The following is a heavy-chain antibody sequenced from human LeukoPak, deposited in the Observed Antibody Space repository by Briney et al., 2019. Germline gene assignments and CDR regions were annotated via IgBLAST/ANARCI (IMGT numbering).Heavy chain of an antibody. Sequence: SETLSLTRTVSGGTISSYYWSWIRQPPGQGLEWIGYIYYSGSTNYNPSLKSRVTISVDTSKNQCSLKLSSVTAAVTAVYYWARETYYYDSSGHTSRAFDIWGQGTMVTVSS. J-gene: IGHJ3*02. CDR3: ARETYYYDSSGHTSRAFDI. CDR2: IYYSGST. D-gene: IGHD3-22*01. V-gene: IGHV4-59*01. CDR1: GGTISSYY.